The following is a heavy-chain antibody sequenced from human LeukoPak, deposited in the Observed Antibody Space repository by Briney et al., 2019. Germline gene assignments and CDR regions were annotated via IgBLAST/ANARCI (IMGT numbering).Heavy chain of an antibody. D-gene: IGHD6-19*01. CDR1: GGSISSYY. J-gene: IGHJ4*02. CDR3: AGVLRPRQYSNGWGTRGEPR. V-gene: IGHV4-59*01. CDR2: IYYSGST. Sequence: PSETLSLTCTVSGGSISSYYWSWIRQPPGKGLEWIGYIYYSGSTNYNPSLKSRVTISVDTSKKQFSLKLSSVTAADTAVYYCAGVLRPRQYSNGWGTRGEPRWGQGTLVTVSS.